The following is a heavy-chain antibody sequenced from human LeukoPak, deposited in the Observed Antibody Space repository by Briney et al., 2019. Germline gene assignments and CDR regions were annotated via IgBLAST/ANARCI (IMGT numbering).Heavy chain of an antibody. V-gene: IGHV3-30*15. Sequence: GGSLRLSCAASGFTFSSYEMNWVRQAPGKGLEWVAVTSYDGNKKYYADSVKGRFTISRDSSKNTLYLQMSSLRAEDTAVYYCARSSYDYGGIEGPFDYWGQGTLVTVSS. CDR2: TSYDGNKK. D-gene: IGHD4-23*01. CDR3: ARSSYDYGGIEGPFDY. CDR1: GFTFSSYE. J-gene: IGHJ4*02.